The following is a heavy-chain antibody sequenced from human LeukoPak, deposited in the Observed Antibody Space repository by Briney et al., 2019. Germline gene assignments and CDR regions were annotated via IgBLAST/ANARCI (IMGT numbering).Heavy chain of an antibody. Sequence: SETLSLTCTVSGGSISSSSYYWGWIRQPPGKGLEWIGSIYYSGSTYYNPSPKSRVTISVDTSKNQFSLKLSSVTAADTAVYYCARDGGLGSGWYYYWGQGTLVTVSS. CDR2: IYYSGST. CDR1: GGSISSSSYY. D-gene: IGHD6-19*01. V-gene: IGHV4-39*07. J-gene: IGHJ4*02. CDR3: ARDGGLGSGWYYY.